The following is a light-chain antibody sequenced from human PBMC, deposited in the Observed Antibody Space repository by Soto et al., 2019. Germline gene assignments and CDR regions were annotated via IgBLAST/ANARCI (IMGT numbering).Light chain of an antibody. V-gene: IGKV1-12*01. CDR3: QPYDSFSVT. CDR2: AAS. Sequence: DIEMTQSPSSVSSSVGDRVTMTCRASQGINSWLAWYQQKPGKAPKLMIYAASNLQSGVTSRFSGSGSGTDFTLTISSLQPEDFATYYCQPYDSFSVTFGQGTQVDIK. J-gene: IGKJ1*01. CDR1: QGINSW.